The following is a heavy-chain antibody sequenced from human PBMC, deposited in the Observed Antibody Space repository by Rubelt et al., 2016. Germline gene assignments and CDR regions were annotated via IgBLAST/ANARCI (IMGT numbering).Heavy chain of an antibody. Sequence: QVQLQQWGAGLLKPSETLSLTCAVYGGSFSGYYWSWIRQPPGKGLEWIGEINHSGSTNYNPSLKSRVTISVDTSKNQFSLKLGSVTAADTAVYYCAGSPLGGIHAFDIWGQGTMVTVSS. CDR1: GGSFSGYY. CDR3: AGSPLGGIHAFDI. D-gene: IGHD1-26*01. J-gene: IGHJ3*02. V-gene: IGHV4-34*01. CDR2: INHSGST.